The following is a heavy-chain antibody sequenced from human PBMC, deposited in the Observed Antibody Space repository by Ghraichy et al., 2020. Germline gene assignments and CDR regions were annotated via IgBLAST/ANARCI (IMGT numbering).Heavy chain of an antibody. CDR3: VRDIR. J-gene: IGHJ4*02. CDR2: INQDGSET. CDR1: GFTFRNYW. V-gene: IGHV3-7*01. Sequence: GSLRLSCVASGFTFRNYWMYWVRQAPGKGPEWVANINQDGSETNSVDSAKGRFTISRDNAKNSLFLQMNSLRAEDTAVYYCVRDIRWGQGTLVTVSS.